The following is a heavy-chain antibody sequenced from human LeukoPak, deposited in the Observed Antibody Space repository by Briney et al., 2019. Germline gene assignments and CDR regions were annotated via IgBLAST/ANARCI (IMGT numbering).Heavy chain of an antibody. CDR3: ARVELLWFGEIPEGTSNWFDP. D-gene: IGHD3-10*01. J-gene: IGHJ5*02. CDR2: ISYDGSRK. Sequence: GRSLRLSCAASGFSFNSHAMHWVRQAPGKGLEWVAFISYDGSRKHYAESVMGRFTISRDNSKNTLSLQLNSLRSDDTAVYYCARVELLWFGEIPEGTSNWFDPWGQGTLVTVSS. V-gene: IGHV3-30*04. CDR1: GFSFNSHA.